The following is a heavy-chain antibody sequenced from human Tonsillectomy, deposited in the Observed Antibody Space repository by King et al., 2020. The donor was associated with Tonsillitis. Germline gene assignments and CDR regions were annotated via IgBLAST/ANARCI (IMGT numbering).Heavy chain of an antibody. J-gene: IGHJ6*02. D-gene: IGHD2-8*02. CDR3: VRCTIGCSGTDWWYYGLDV. CDR1: GGTFSSSA. CDR2: IIPILDST. Sequence: QVQLVESGAEVKKPGSSVRVSCKASGGTFSSSAISWVRQAPGQGLEWMGGIIPILDSTNYAQNFQGRVTLTADESTSTGYMELSSLRSEDTAVYYCVRCTIGCSGTDWWYYGLDVWGQGTTVSVSS. V-gene: IGHV1-69*01.